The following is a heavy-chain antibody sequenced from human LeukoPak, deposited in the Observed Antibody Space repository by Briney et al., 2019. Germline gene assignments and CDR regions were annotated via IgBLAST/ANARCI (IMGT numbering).Heavy chain of an antibody. V-gene: IGHV4-34*01. D-gene: IGHD2-2*01. CDR1: GFTFSSYA. CDR3: ARAVPAGNTWFDP. CDR2: INHSGST. J-gene: IGHJ5*02. Sequence: GSLRLSCAASGFTFSSYAMSWIRQPPGKGLEWIGEINHSGSTNYNPSLKSRVTISVDTSKNQFSLKLSSVTAADTAVYYCARAVPAGNTWFDPWGQGTLVTVSS.